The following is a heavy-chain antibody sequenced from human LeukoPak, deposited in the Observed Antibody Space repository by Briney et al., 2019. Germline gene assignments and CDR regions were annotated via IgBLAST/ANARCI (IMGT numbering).Heavy chain of an antibody. D-gene: IGHD3-10*01. CDR1: GGSFSGYY. CDR2: INHSGST. Sequence: SETLSLTCAVYGGSFSGYYWSWIRQPPGKGLEWIGEINHSGSTNYNPSLKSRVTISVDTSKNQFSLKLSSVTAADSAVYYCARGLYYYDSGSSYFRGQGPRVTVSS. CDR3: ARGLYYYDSGSSYF. V-gene: IGHV4-34*01. J-gene: IGHJ4*02.